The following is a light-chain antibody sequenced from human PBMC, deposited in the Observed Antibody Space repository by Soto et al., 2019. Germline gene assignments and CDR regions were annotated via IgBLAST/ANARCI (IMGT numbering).Light chain of an antibody. V-gene: IGKV1-5*01. Sequence: DIQMTQSPSSLSASVGDRVTITCQASQGISSWLAWYQQKPGKAPKLLIYDASSLESGVPSRFSGSGSGTEFTLTISSLQPDDFATYYCQQYNSYSINFGQGTRLEI. CDR1: QGISSW. CDR3: QQYNSYSIN. CDR2: DAS. J-gene: IGKJ5*01.